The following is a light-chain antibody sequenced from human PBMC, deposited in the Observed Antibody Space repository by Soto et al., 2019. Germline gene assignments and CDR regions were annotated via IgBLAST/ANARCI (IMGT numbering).Light chain of an antibody. CDR2: EVT. CDR3: AARDDTLNGAV. Sequence: QSVLTQPASVSGSPGQSITISCTGSSSDVGGYNYVSWYQLHPGKAPKLMIYEVTNRPSGVSNRFSGSKSGNTASLAISGLQAEEEADYYCAARDDTLNGAVFGGGTKLTVL. J-gene: IGLJ3*02. CDR1: SSDVGGYNY. V-gene: IGLV2-14*01.